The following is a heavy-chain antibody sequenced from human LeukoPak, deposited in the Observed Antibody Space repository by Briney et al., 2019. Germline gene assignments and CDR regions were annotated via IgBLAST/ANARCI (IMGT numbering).Heavy chain of an antibody. D-gene: IGHD6-13*01. CDR3: AGSSSWYGCDY. Sequence: GASVKVSCKASGYTFTGYYMHWVRQAPGQGLEWTGWINPNSGGTNYAQKFQGWVTMTRDTSISTAYMELSRLRSDDTAVYYCAGSSSWYGCDYWGQGTLVTVSS. CDR1: GYTFTGYY. CDR2: INPNSGGT. J-gene: IGHJ4*02. V-gene: IGHV1-2*04.